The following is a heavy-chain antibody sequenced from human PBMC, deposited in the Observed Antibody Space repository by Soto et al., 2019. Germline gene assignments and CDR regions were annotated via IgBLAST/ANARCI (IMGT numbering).Heavy chain of an antibody. D-gene: IGHD3-9*01. CDR1: GGSIISSSYY. CDR3: ARLDILTGYYLY. Sequence: PSETLSLSCTVFGGSIISSSYYWGWIRQPPGKGLEWIGSIYYSGSTYYNPSLKSRVTISVDTSKNQFSLKLSSVTAADTAVYYCARLDILTGYYLYWGQGTLVTVSS. CDR2: IYYSGST. J-gene: IGHJ4*02. V-gene: IGHV4-39*01.